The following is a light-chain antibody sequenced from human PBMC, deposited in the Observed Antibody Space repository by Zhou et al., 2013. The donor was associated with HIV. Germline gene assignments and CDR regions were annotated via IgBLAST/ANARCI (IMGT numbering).Light chain of an antibody. CDR1: QSISTW. Sequence: DIQMTQSPSTLSASVGDRVTITCRTSQSISTWLAWYQQKPGKAPKLLIYKASSLESGVPSRFSGSGSGTDFTLTISSLQPDDFATYYCQQYYTYKTFGQGTKVEI. CDR3: QQYYTYKT. CDR2: KAS. J-gene: IGKJ1*01. V-gene: IGKV1-5*03.